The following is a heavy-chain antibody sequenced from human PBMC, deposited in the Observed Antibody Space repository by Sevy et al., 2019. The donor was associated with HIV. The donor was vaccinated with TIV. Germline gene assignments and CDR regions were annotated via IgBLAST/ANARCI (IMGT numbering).Heavy chain of an antibody. V-gene: IGHV1-69*04. CDR1: GGTFSSYA. CDR3: ARDREKGYCSSTSCSYYFDY. Sequence: ASVKVSCKASGGTFSSYAISWVRQAPGQGLEWMGRIIPILGIANYAQKFQGRVTITADKSTGTAYMELSSLRSEDTAVYYCARDREKGYCSSTSCSYYFDYWGQGTLVTVSS. D-gene: IGHD2-2*01. CDR2: IIPILGIA. J-gene: IGHJ4*02.